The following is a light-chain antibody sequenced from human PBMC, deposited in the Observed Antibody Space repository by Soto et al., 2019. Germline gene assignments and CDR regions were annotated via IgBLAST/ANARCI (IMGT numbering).Light chain of an antibody. CDR2: DVS. V-gene: IGKV1-5*01. CDR1: QNINNW. Sequence: DLQMTQSPSTLSAFVGDRVTITCRATQNINNWLAWYQQKPGKAPRLLIYDVSTLQTGVPSRFSGRGSGTEATLTISSLQSEDFAVYYCQQYNNWPRTFGQGTKVDIK. J-gene: IGKJ1*01. CDR3: QQYNNWPRT.